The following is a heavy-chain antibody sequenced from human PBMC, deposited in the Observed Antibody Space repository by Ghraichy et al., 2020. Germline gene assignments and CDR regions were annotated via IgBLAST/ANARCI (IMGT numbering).Heavy chain of an antibody. V-gene: IGHV3-48*02. CDR3: ARDEGSFDY. CDR1: GFSFSSYS. J-gene: IGHJ4*02. Sequence: ESLNISCAAPGFSFSSYSMNWVRQAPGKGLEWVSYISTSGSTIYYADSVKGRFTISRDSAKNSLYLQMNSLRDEDTAVYYCARDEGSFDYWGQGTLVTVSS. CDR2: ISTSGSTI. D-gene: IGHD3-10*01.